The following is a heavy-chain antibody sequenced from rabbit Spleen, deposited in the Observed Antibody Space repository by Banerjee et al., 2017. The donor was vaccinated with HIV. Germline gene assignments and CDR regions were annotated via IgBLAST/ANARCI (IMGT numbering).Heavy chain of an antibody. D-gene: IGHD1-1*01. V-gene: IGHV1S40*01. CDR3: ARYEDINGHLDL. J-gene: IGHJ6*01. Sequence: QSLEESGGDLVQPEGSLTLTCTASGFSFSSSYYMCWVRQAPGKGLELIACIYTGSSGSTTYARWAKGRFTISKTSSTTVTLQMTSLTAADTATYFCARYEDINGHLDLWGPGTLVTVS. CDR2: IYTGSSGST. CDR1: GFSFSSSYY.